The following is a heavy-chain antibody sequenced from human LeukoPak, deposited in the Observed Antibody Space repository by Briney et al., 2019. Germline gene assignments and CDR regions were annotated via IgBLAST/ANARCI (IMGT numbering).Heavy chain of an antibody. J-gene: IGHJ3*02. CDR2: INPNSGDT. Sequence: GASVTVSCKASGYTFINYGITWVRQAPGQGLEWMGWINPNSGDTNYAQKFQGRVTMTRDTSISTAYMELSRLRSDDAAVYYCARSMAVVVAAGAFDIWGQGTMVTVSS. V-gene: IGHV1-2*02. D-gene: IGHD2-15*01. CDR3: ARSMAVVVAAGAFDI. CDR1: GYTFINYG.